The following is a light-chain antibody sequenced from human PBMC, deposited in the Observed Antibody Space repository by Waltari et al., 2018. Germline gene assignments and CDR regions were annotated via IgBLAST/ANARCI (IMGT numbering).Light chain of an antibody. Sequence: VAMPLSPLTLPVTLSLPASIPWTSSQSLVHSDGNTYLNWFHQRPGQSPMRLIYKVSNRDSGVPDRISGSGSGTEFTQKSSRVEAEDVGVYFCMQATHWAALTFGGGTKVEIK. V-gene: IGKV2-30*02. CDR1: QSLVHSDGNTY. CDR2: KVS. CDR3: MQATHWAALT. J-gene: IGKJ4*02.